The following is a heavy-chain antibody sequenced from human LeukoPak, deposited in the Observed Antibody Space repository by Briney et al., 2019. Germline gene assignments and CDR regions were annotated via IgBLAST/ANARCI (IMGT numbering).Heavy chain of an antibody. J-gene: IGHJ6*04. Sequence: GGSLRLSCAASGFTFSSYGMSWVRQAPGKGLEWVSGISGSGGSTYYADSVKGRFTISRDNSKNTLYLQMNSLRAEDTAVYYCAELGITMVGGVWGKGTTVTISS. D-gene: IGHD3-10*02. CDR2: ISGSGGST. CDR1: GFTFSSYG. V-gene: IGHV3-23*01. CDR3: AELGITMVGGV.